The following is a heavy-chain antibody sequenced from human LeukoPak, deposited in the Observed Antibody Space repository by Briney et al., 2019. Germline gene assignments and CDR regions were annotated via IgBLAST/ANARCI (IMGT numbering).Heavy chain of an antibody. J-gene: IGHJ4*02. D-gene: IGHD3-22*01. CDR2: IYSGANT. V-gene: IGHV3-53*01. Sequence: GGSLRLSCAASGFTVSSNYMSWVRQAPGKGLEWVSVIYSGANTYYADSVKGRFTISRDNSKNTLYLQMNSLRAEDTAVYYCVRGRYDNSGYYYDYWGQGTLVTVSS. CDR3: VRGRYDNSGYYYDY. CDR1: GFTVSSNY.